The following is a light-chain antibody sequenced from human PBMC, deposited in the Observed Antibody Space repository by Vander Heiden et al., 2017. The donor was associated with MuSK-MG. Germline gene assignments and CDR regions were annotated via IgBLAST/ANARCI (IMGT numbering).Light chain of an antibody. Sequence: ELVLTQSPGSLTLSPGKRATLSCRASQSVSSSYLARYQQKPGQAPRLLIYGASSRATGIPDRFSGSGSGTDFTLTISRLEPEDFAVYFCQQYGGSPRTFGQGTKVEIK. CDR1: QSVSSSY. J-gene: IGKJ1*01. CDR3: QQYGGSPRT. V-gene: IGKV3-20*01. CDR2: GAS.